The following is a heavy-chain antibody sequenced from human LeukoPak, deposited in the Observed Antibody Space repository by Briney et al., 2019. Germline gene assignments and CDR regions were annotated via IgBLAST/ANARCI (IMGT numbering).Heavy chain of an antibody. Sequence: GESLKISCKGSGYSFTSYWIGWVRQMPGKGLEWMGIIYPGDSDTRYRPSFQGQVTISADKSISTAYLQWSSLKASDTAMYYCARRVQYYYDSSGYPAAFDIWGQGTMVTVSS. V-gene: IGHV5-51*01. D-gene: IGHD3-22*01. CDR2: IYPGDSDT. CDR1: GYSFTSYW. CDR3: ARRVQYYYDSSGYPAAFDI. J-gene: IGHJ3*02.